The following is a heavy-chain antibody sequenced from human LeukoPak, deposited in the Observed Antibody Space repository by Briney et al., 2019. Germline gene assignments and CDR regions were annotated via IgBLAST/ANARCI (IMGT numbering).Heavy chain of an antibody. CDR3: ARHRSHSTITAFDY. V-gene: IGHV4-61*01. Sequence: SETLSLTCTVSGGSISSSSYYWSWIRQPPGKGLEWIGYIYYSGSTNYNPSLKSRVTISVDTSKNQFSLRLSSVTAADTAVYYCARHRSHSTITAFDYWGRGTLVTVSS. CDR1: GGSISSSSYY. CDR2: IYYSGST. D-gene: IGHD6-25*01. J-gene: IGHJ4*02.